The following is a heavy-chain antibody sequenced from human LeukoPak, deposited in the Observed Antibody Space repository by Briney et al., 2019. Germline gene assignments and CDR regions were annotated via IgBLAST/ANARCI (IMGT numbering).Heavy chain of an antibody. CDR3: ARARLGFLEWLLRKPFDY. CDR2: INTNTGNP. D-gene: IGHD3-3*01. J-gene: IGHJ4*02. Sequence: ASVNVSFKASGYTFTIYAMNWVRQAPGQGLEWMGWINTNTGNPTYAQGFTGRFVFSLDTSVSTAYLQISSLKAEDTAVYYCARARLGFLEWLLRKPFDYWGQGTLVTVSS. V-gene: IGHV7-4-1*02. CDR1: GYTFTIYA.